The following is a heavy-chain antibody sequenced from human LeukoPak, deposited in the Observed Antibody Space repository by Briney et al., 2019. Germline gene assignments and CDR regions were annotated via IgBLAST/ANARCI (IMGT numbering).Heavy chain of an antibody. Sequence: GGSLRLSCAASGFTFSSYAMSWVRQAPGKGLEWVSTIGDNGGSTFYADSVKGRFTISRDNSKNTLYLQMNSLRAEDTAVYYCAKPGGGSYFTHNCFDPWGQGALVTVSS. CDR2: IGDNGGST. CDR3: AKPGGGSYFTHNCFDP. D-gene: IGHD1-26*01. CDR1: GFTFSSYA. V-gene: IGHV3-23*01. J-gene: IGHJ5*02.